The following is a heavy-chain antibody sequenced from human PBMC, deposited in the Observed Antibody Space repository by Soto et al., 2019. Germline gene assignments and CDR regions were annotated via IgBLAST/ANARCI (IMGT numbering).Heavy chain of an antibody. CDR1: GYTFTSYG. J-gene: IGHJ4*02. CDR2: ISAYNGNT. V-gene: IGHV1-18*01. Sequence: GASVKVSCKASGYTFTSYGISWVRQAPGQGLEWMGWISAYNGNTNYAQKLQGRVTMTTDTSTSTAYMELRSLRSDDTAVYYCARDGWVVPAAKDSTDYGSGSFDYWGQGTLVTVSS. CDR3: ARDGWVVPAAKDSTDYGSGSFDY. D-gene: IGHD3-10*01.